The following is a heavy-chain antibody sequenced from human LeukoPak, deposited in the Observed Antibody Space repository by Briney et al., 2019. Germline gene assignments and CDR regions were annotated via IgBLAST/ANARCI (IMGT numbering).Heavy chain of an antibody. CDR1: GFTFSSYS. CDR3: ARAKDEEYQLPFDY. J-gene: IGHJ4*02. Sequence: GGSLRLSCAASGFTFSSYSMNWVRQAPGKGLEWVSSISSSSSYMYYADSVKGRFTISRDNAKNSLYLQMNSLRAEDTAVYYCARAKDEEYQLPFDYWGQGTLVTVSS. CDR2: ISSSSSYM. D-gene: IGHD2-2*01. V-gene: IGHV3-21*01.